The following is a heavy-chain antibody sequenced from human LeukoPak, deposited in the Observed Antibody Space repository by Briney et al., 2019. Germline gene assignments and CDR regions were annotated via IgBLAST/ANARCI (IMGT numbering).Heavy chain of an antibody. CDR2: ISGSGGST. CDR1: GFTFSSYA. J-gene: IGHJ5*02. Sequence: PGGSLRLSWAASGFTFSSYAMSWVRQAPGKGLGWVSAISGSGGSTYYADSVKGRFTISRDNSKNTLYLQMNSLRAEDTAVYYCAKDGPLRDGYNYLIGIPRDNWFDPWGQGTLVTVSS. D-gene: IGHD5-24*01. CDR3: AKDGPLRDGYNYLIGIPRDNWFDP. V-gene: IGHV3-23*01.